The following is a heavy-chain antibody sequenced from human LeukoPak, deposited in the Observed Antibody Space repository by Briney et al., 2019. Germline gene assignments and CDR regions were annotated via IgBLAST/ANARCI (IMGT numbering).Heavy chain of an antibody. Sequence: ASVKVSCKASGYTFTTYPINWVRQAPGQGLEWMGWISAYNGNTNYAQKLQGGVTMTTDTSTSTAYMELRSLRSDDTAVYYCAGDSSGYSMFDAFDIWGQGTMVTVSS. CDR1: GYTFTTYP. CDR3: AGDSSGYSMFDAFDI. D-gene: IGHD3-22*01. CDR2: ISAYNGNT. J-gene: IGHJ3*02. V-gene: IGHV1-18*01.